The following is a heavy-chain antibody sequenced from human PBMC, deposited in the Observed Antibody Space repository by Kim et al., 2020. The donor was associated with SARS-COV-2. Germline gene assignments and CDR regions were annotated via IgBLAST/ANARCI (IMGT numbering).Heavy chain of an antibody. J-gene: IGHJ4*02. D-gene: IGHD5-12*01. Sequence: YADSVESRFTISRDNDNNTRYLQMNRLRAEDTAVYYCARESEMATIHFDYWGQGTLVTVSS. CDR3: ARESEMATIHFDY. V-gene: IGHV3-74*01.